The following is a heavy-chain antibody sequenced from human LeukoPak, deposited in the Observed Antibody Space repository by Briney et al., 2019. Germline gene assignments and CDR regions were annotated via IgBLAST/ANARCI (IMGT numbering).Heavy chain of an antibody. CDR1: GGSFSGYY. D-gene: IGHD2-2*01. J-gene: IGHJ1*01. V-gene: IGHV4-34*01. CDR3: TVVPAAISAEYFQH. Sequence: SETLSLTCAVYGGSFSGYYWSWIRQPPGKGLEWIGEINHSGGTNYNPSLKSRVTISVDTSKNQFSLKLSSVTAADTAVYYCTVVPAAISAEYFQHWGQGTLVTVSS. CDR2: INHSGGT.